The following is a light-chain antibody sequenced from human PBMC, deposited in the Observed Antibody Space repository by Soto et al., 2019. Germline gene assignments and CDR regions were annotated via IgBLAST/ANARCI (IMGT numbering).Light chain of an antibody. CDR1: QSISTF. CDR2: ETS. V-gene: IGKV1-39*01. CDR3: QQTFTTPYS. J-gene: IGKJ2*03. Sequence: DIQMTQSPSSLSASVGDRVTITCRTSQSISTFLKWYQQKPGKAPKLLIYETSSLQTGVPSRFSGSGSGTDFTLTFSSLQPEDFATYYCQQTFTTPYSFGQGTRVEI.